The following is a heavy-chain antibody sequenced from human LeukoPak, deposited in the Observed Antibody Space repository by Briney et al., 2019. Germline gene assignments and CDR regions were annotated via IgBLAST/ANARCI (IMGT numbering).Heavy chain of an antibody. D-gene: IGHD4-17*01. CDR2: ISYDGSNK. Sequence: GGSLRLSCAASGFTISSYGMHWVRQAPGKGLEWVAVISYDGSNKYYADSVKGRFTISRDNSKNTLYLQMNSLRAGDTAVYYCAKDLYGDYPYWGQGTLVTVSS. CDR1: GFTISSYG. J-gene: IGHJ4*02. CDR3: AKDLYGDYPY. V-gene: IGHV3-30*18.